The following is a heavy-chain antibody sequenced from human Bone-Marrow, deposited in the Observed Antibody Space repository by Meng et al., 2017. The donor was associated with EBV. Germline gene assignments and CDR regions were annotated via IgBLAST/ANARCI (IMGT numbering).Heavy chain of an antibody. CDR3: VRGYDYGDYVDY. J-gene: IGHJ4*02. D-gene: IGHD4-17*01. CDR2: FYSVTTT. V-gene: IGHV4-39*07. Sequence: QLPLQRSGPGLVKPSETLSLICTGSGASITTPNYYWGWIRQPPGKGLEWIGTFYSVTTTFYNPSLRSRLAISVDTSKNQFSLRLTSLTAADTAVYYCVRGYDYGDYVDYWGQGTLVTVSS. CDR1: GASITTPNYY.